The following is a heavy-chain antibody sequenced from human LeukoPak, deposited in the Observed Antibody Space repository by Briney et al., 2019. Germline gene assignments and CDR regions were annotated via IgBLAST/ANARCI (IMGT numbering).Heavy chain of an antibody. J-gene: IGHJ3*01. V-gene: IGHV3-48*01. CDR1: GFTFSSYS. Sequence: PGGSVRLSCEASGFTFSSYSMNWVRQAPGKGLEWVSYISFSSATIHYADSVKGRFTISRDNAKNSLYLQLNSLRAEDTALYYCARDTHYYGSGSPAFDPWGRGTMVTVSS. CDR3: ARDTHYYGSGSPAFDP. CDR2: ISFSSATI. D-gene: IGHD3-10*01.